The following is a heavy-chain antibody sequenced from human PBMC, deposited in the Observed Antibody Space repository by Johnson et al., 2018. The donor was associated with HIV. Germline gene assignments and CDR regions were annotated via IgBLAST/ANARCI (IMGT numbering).Heavy chain of an antibody. Sequence: VQLVESGGGLVKPGGSLRLSCAGSGFTFSNAWMSWVRQAPGKGLEWVGRIKSTTDGGPTDYAAPVKGRFTISRDDSKNTLYMQMNSLRAEDTAVYYCAKDGAWGADAFDIWGQGTMVTVSS. J-gene: IGHJ3*02. CDR1: GFTFSNAW. D-gene: IGHD3-16*01. V-gene: IGHV3-15*01. CDR3: AKDGAWGADAFDI. CDR2: IKSTTDGGPT.